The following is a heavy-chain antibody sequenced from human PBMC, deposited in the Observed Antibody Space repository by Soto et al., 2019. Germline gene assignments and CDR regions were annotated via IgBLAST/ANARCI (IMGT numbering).Heavy chain of an antibody. CDR1: GGSISSSSYY. J-gene: IGHJ6*02. V-gene: IGHV4-39*01. Sequence: QLQLQESGPGLVKPSETLSLTCTVSGGSISSSSYYWGWIRQPPGKGLEWIGSIYYSGSTYYNPSLKSRVTISVDTSKNQFSLKLSSVTAADTAVYYCASLEGGTYYYYGMDVWGQGTTVTVSS. CDR2: IYYSGST. CDR3: ASLEGGTYYYYGMDV. D-gene: IGHD3-16*01.